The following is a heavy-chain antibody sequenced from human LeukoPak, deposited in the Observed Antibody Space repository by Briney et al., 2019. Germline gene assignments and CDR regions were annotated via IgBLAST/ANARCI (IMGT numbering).Heavy chain of an antibody. CDR2: IRQDGSDQ. CDR3: ARAGSTQQLVSGFDY. D-gene: IGHD6-13*01. CDR1: GFTFSSYW. V-gene: IGHV3-7*01. J-gene: IGHJ4*02. Sequence: SGGSLRLSCVASGFTFSSYWMTWVRQAPGKGLEWVANIRQDGSDQSYVDSVKGRFTISRDNAKNSLFLQMNSLRAEDTAVYYCARAGSTQQLVSGFDYWGQGTLVTVSS.